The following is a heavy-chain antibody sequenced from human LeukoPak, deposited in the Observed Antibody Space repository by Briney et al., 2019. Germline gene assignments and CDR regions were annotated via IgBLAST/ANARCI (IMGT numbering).Heavy chain of an antibody. CDR3: AKEESGNWGAPWFDP. CDR1: GFTFSDYY. V-gene: IGHV3-23*01. D-gene: IGHD7-27*01. J-gene: IGHJ5*02. Sequence: GGSLRLSCAASGFTFSDYYMSWIRQAPGKGLEWVSAIRGSGDITYYADSVKGRFTISRDNSKNTLYLQMNSLRAEDTAVYYCAKEESGNWGAPWFDPWGQGTLVTVSS. CDR2: IRGSGDIT.